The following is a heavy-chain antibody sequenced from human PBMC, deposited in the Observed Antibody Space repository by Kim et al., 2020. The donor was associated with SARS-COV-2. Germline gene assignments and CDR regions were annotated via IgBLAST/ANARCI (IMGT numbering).Heavy chain of an antibody. D-gene: IGHD3-22*01. CDR3: ASISRPYYDSSGSLDY. Sequence: SETLSLTCAVSGGSISSSNWWSWVRQPPGKGLEWIGEIYHSGSTNYNPSLKSRVTISVDKSKNQFSLKLSSVTAADTAVYYCASISRPYYDSSGSLDYWGQGTLVTVSS. J-gene: IGHJ4*02. CDR1: GGSISSSNW. V-gene: IGHV4-4*02. CDR2: IYHSGST.